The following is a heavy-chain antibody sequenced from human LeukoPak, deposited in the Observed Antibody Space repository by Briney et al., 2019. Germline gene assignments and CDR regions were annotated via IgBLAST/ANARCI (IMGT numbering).Heavy chain of an antibody. CDR1: GFTFSGYG. D-gene: IGHD3-16*01. CDR2: ISYDGSNK. J-gene: IGHJ6*04. V-gene: IGHV3-30*18. Sequence: GGSLRLSCAASGFTFSGYGMHWGRQAPGKGLEWVAVISYDGSNKYYADSVKGRFTISRDNSKNTLYLQMNSLRAEDTAVYWCAKDGGISTGYYYGVDVWGKGTTVTVSS. CDR3: AKDGGISTGYYYGVDV.